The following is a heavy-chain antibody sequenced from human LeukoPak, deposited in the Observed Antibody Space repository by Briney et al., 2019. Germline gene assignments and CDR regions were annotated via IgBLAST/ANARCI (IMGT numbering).Heavy chain of an antibody. CDR3: ASYCSSTSCYFTHDAFDI. V-gene: IGHV3-30*01. Sequence: GGSLRLSCAASGFTFSSYAMHWVRQAPGKGLEWVAVISYDGSNKYYADSVKGRFTISRDSSKNTLYLQMNSLRAEDTAVYYCASYCSSTSCYFTHDAFDIWGQGTMVTVSS. CDR2: ISYDGSNK. J-gene: IGHJ3*02. D-gene: IGHD2-2*01. CDR1: GFTFSSYA.